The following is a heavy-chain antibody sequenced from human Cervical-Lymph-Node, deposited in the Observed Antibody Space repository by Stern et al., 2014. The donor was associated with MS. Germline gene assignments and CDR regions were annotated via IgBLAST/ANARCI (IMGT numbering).Heavy chain of an antibody. V-gene: IGHV1-46*01. D-gene: IGHD3-3*01. J-gene: IGHJ6*02. CDR1: GFTFTTFY. CDR3: ASSSDVLSGYYLLDV. CDR2: IKPSGGST. Sequence: QMQLVQSGAEVKKPGASVQVSCRASGFTFTTFYIHWVRQAPGQGLEWMGIIKPSGGSTSYAQKFQGRVTMTKDTSTNTGYLEVNSLRSEDTAVYYCASSSDVLSGYYLLDVWGQGTTVTVSS.